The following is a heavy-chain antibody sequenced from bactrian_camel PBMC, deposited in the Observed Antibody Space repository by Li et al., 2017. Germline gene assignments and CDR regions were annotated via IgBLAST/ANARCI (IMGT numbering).Heavy chain of an antibody. Sequence: HVQLVESGGGSVQAGGSLRLSCAASGYTYSSYCMAWFRQAPGKEREGVASLASDGSSIYANSLKGRFTISQDKAKNTGYLQMNSLKSEDTALYYCATREFGAYRVWGQGTQVTVS. J-gene: IGHJ4*01. D-gene: IGHD5*01. CDR3: ATREFGAYRV. CDR2: SLASDGSS. V-gene: IGHV3S1*01. CDR1: GYTYSSYC.